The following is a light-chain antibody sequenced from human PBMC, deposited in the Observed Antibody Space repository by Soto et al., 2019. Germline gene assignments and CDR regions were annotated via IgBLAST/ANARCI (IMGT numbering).Light chain of an antibody. CDR2: GAS. CDR3: QQSYSTPPRT. Sequence: DIQMTQSPSSLSASVGDRVTITCRASQSISSHLNWYQQKPGQAPKLLIYGASNLQSGVPSRFXDRRSGTDFTLTISSLQPEDFATYDCQQSYSTPPRTFGPGTVLEI. CDR1: QSISSH. J-gene: IGKJ2*01. V-gene: IGKV1-39*01.